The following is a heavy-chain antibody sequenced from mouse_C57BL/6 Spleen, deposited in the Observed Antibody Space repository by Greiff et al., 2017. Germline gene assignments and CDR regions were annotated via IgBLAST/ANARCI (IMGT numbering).Heavy chain of an antibody. J-gene: IGHJ4*01. CDR2: IDPETGGT. D-gene: IGHD3-1*01. V-gene: IGHV1-15*01. Sequence: VQLQQSGAELVRPGASVTLSCKASGYTFTDYEMHWVKQTPVHGLEWIGAIDPETGGTAYNQKFKGKAILTADKSSSTAYMELRSLTSEDSAVYYCTREDSGAMDYWGQGTSVTVSS. CDR1: GYTFTDYE. CDR3: TREDSGAMDY.